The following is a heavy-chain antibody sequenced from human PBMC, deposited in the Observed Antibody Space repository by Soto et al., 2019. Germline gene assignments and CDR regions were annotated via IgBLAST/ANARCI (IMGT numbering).Heavy chain of an antibody. CDR1: GFSLSTSGVG. D-gene: IGHD6-25*01. J-gene: IGHJ5*02. Sequence: SGPTLVIPTQTLTLICTFSGFSLSTSGVGVGWIRQPPGEALEWLALIYWDDDKRYSPALESRLTITKDTSRNQVVLTMTNVDPMDTATYYRARRMSSGLLNWFDPWGQGSLVTVSS. CDR2: IYWDDDK. V-gene: IGHV2-5*02. CDR3: ARRMSSGLLNWFDP.